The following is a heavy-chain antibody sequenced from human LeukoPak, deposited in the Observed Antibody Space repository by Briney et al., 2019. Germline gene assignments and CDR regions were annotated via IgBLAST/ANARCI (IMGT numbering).Heavy chain of an antibody. V-gene: IGHV4-38-2*02. Sequence: SEALSLTRTVSGYSISSGYYWGWIRQPPGRGLEWIGSIYHSGSTYYNPSLKSRVTISVDTSKNQFSLKLSSVTAADTAVYYCAIEVFRSGYDYFDYWGQGTLVTVSS. CDR1: GYSISSGYY. J-gene: IGHJ4*02. CDR2: IYHSGST. CDR3: AIEVFRSGYDYFDY. D-gene: IGHD5-12*01.